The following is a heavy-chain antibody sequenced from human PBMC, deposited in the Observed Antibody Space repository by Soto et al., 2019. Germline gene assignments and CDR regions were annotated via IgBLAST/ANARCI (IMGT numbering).Heavy chain of an antibody. CDR2: INPNGGGT. Sequence: ASVKVSCKASGYTFTGYYMHWVRQAPGQGLEWMGWINPNGGGTNYAQKFQGWVTMTTDTSTSTAYMELRSLRSDDTAVYYCARAVYAEKTNDYWGQGTLVTVSS. J-gene: IGHJ4*02. CDR1: GYTFTGYY. CDR3: ARAVYAEKTNDY. V-gene: IGHV1-2*04. D-gene: IGHD1-1*01.